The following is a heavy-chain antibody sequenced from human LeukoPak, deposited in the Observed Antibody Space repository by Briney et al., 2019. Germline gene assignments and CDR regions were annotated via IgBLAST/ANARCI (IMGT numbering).Heavy chain of an antibody. V-gene: IGHV1-18*01. CDR2: ISAYNGNT. CDR1: GYTFTSYG. Sequence: ASVKVSCKASGYTFTSYGISWVRQAPRQGLEWMGWISAYNGNTNYAQKLQGRVTMTTDTSTSTAYMELRSLRSDDTAVYYCARDLPPKGYCSGASCIPHDAFDIWGQGTMVTVSS. D-gene: IGHD2-15*01. CDR3: ARDLPPKGYCSGASCIPHDAFDI. J-gene: IGHJ3*02.